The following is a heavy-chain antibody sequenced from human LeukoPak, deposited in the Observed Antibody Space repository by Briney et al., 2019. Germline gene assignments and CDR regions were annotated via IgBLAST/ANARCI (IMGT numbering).Heavy chain of an antibody. CDR2: ISSSSSTL. CDR3: AKDRGVWAFDI. D-gene: IGHD3-10*01. Sequence: GGSLRLSCAASGFIFSGYSMNWVRQAPGKGLEWVSYISSSSSTLYYADSVKGRFTISRDNSKNTLDLQMNSLRAEDTAVYYCAKDRGVWAFDIWGQGTMVTVSS. V-gene: IGHV3-48*01. J-gene: IGHJ3*02. CDR1: GFIFSGYS.